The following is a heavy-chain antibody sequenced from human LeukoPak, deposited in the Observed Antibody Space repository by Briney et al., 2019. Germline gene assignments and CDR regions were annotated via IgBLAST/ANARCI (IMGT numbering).Heavy chain of an antibody. Sequence: SETLSLTCTVSGGSISSSSYYWGWIRQPPGKGLEWIGSIYYSGSTYYNPSLKSRVTISVDTSKNQFSLKLSSVTAADTAVYYCARDLAFSWGQGTLVTVSS. CDR3: ARDLAFS. CDR2: IYYSGST. J-gene: IGHJ5*02. V-gene: IGHV4-39*07. CDR1: GGSISSSSYY. D-gene: IGHD3-3*02.